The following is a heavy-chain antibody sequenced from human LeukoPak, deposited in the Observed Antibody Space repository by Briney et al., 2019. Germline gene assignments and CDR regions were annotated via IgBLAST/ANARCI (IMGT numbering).Heavy chain of an antibody. CDR3: ATLPSDSSGKH. CDR2: LYYLPPT. Sequence: PSETLSLTCTVSGGSIRSSRYYWGWGRQRPGKGVELIGRLYYLPPTYYNPSLNLRLTISVDTSNNHFSLKLSSVTAADTAVYYCATLPSDSSGKHWGQGTLVTVSS. CDR1: GGSIRSSRYY. V-gene: IGHV4-39*01. J-gene: IGHJ4*02. D-gene: IGHD3-22*01.